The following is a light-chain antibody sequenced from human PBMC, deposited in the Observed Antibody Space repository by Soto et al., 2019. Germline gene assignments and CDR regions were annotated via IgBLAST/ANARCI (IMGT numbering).Light chain of an antibody. CDR3: QQCNTFWT. CDR2: DVS. J-gene: IGKJ1*01. V-gene: IGKV1-5*01. Sequence: DIQLTHSPSTLSASVGDRVTMTCRASQSISSWLAWYQQKPGKAPKLLIYDVSSLESGVPSRFSGSGSGTEFTLTISSLQPDDFATYYCQQCNTFWTFGQGTKVDIK. CDR1: QSISSW.